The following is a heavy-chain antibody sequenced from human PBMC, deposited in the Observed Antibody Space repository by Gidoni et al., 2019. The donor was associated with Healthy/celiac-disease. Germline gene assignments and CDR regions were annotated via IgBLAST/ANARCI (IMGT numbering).Heavy chain of an antibody. CDR3: AKTGDYSNPIDYFDY. J-gene: IGHJ4*02. D-gene: IGHD4-4*01. V-gene: IGHV3-23*01. CDR1: GFTFSSYA. CDR2: ISGSGCST. Sequence: EVQLLESGGGLEPGGSLRLSCAASGFTFSSYAMSWVRQAPGKGLEWVSAISGSGCSTYYADSVKGLFTISRDNSKNTLYLQMNSLRAEDTAVYYCAKTGDYSNPIDYFDYWGQGTLVTVSS.